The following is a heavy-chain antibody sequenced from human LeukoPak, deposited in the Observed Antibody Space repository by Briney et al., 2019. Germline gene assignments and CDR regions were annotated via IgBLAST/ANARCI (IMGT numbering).Heavy chain of an antibody. CDR2: IYPSVST. CDR1: SVSISGYY. D-gene: IGHD3-16*01. J-gene: IGHJ3*02. CDR3: ARDRGYRLEMSDSFDI. V-gene: IGHV4-4*07. Sequence: SETLSLTCTVSSVSISGYYWSWIRQPAGKRLEWLGRIYPSVSTNYNPSLKSRVTMSVDTSKNQLSLKLSSVTAADTAVYFCARDRGYRLEMSDSFDIWGQGTMVTVSS.